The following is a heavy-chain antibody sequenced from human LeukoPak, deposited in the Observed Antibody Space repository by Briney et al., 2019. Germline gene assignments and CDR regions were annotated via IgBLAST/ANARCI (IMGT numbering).Heavy chain of an antibody. CDR2: ISRSGDTI. CDR3: AKDLYSGYEGIDY. V-gene: IGHV3-48*03. Sequence: GGSLRLSCAASGFTFSRYEMNWVRQAPGKGLEWVSYISRSGDTIYFADSVKGRFTISRDNSKNTLYLQMNSLRAEDTAVYYCAKDLYSGYEGIDYWGQGTLVTVSS. D-gene: IGHD5-12*01. J-gene: IGHJ4*02. CDR1: GFTFSRYE.